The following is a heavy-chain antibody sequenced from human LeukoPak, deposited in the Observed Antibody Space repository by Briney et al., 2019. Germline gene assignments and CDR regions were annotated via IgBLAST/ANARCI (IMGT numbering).Heavy chain of an antibody. D-gene: IGHD3-3*01. V-gene: IGHV3-74*01. CDR1: GFDFSSNW. Sequence: GSLRLSCAASGFDFSSNWMHWVRHAPGQGLVWVSRIKGDGISTNYADSVKGRFTISRDIAKNTLYPQMNSLRAEDTGVYYCAKDHYWSIDYWGRGTLVTVSS. J-gene: IGHJ4*02. CDR2: IKGDGIST. CDR3: AKDHYWSIDY.